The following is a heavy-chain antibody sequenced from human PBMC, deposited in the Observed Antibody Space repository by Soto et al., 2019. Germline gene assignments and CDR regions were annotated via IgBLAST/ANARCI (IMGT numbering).Heavy chain of an antibody. Sequence: GGSLRLSCAASGFTFSSYGMHWVRQAPGKGLEWVAVISYDGSNKYYADSVKGRFTISRDNSKNTLYLQMNSLRAEDTAVYYCAKDQHDSSEGAEYFQHWGQGTLVTVSS. V-gene: IGHV3-30*18. D-gene: IGHD3-22*01. CDR3: AKDQHDSSEGAEYFQH. CDR2: ISYDGSNK. CDR1: GFTFSSYG. J-gene: IGHJ1*01.